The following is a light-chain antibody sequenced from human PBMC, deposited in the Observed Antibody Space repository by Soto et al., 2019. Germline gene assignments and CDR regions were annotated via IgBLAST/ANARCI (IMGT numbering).Light chain of an antibody. Sequence: ESVVTRSPATLSLSPGERATLSCRASQSVSSYLAWYQQKPGQAPRLLIYDASNRATGVPARFSGTGSGTDFTLTINNLEPEDFAVYYCQVRTNWSIAFGRGTRLE. CDR3: QVRTNWSIA. CDR1: QSVSSY. J-gene: IGKJ5*01. V-gene: IGKV3-11*01. CDR2: DAS.